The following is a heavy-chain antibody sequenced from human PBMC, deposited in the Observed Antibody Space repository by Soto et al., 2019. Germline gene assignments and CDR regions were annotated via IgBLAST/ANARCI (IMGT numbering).Heavy chain of an antibody. CDR2: IYSGGST. CDR3: ARRYKFSDAFDI. Sequence: GESLKISCAASGFTVSSNYMSWVRQAPGKGLEWVSVIYSGGSTYYADSVKGRFTISRDNSKNTLYLQMNSLRAEDTAVYYCARRYKFSDAFDIWGQGTMVTVSS. D-gene: IGHD1-20*01. CDR1: GFTVSSNY. J-gene: IGHJ3*02. V-gene: IGHV3-66*02.